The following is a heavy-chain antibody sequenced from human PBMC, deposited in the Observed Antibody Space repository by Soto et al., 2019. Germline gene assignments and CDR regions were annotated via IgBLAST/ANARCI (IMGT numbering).Heavy chain of an antibody. CDR3: ASGPDYIDGWRTFDL. D-gene: IGHD6-19*01. Sequence: SETLSLTCTVSDDSFRGAEYYWSWIRQPLGKGPEWIGYTYYNGDTKYNPALRSRVTMSEDTSKNQFSLRLSSVTAADTAVYFCASGPDYIDGWRTFDLWGRGILVTVSS. V-gene: IGHV4-61*08. CDR2: TYYNGDT. CDR1: DDSFRGAEYY. J-gene: IGHJ4*02.